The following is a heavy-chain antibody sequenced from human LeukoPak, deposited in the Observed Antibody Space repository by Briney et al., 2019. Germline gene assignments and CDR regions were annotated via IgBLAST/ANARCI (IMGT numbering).Heavy chain of an antibody. J-gene: IGHJ4*02. CDR2: ITGGSTTI. D-gene: IGHD4-17*01. Sequence: GGSLRLSCAASGFTFRSYNMNWVRQAPGKGLEWVSYITGGSTTIYYADSVKGRFTISRYNAKNSLYLQMNSLRAEDTAVYYCARDYSTVTTFFDYWGQGTLVTVSS. V-gene: IGHV3-48*01. CDR1: GFTFRSYN. CDR3: ARDYSTVTTFFDY.